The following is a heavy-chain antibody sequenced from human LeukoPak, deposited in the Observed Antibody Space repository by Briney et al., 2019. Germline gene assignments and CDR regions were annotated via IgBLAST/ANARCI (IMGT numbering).Heavy chain of an antibody. CDR2: ISWNSGSI. CDR1: GFTFDDYA. V-gene: IGHV3-9*01. J-gene: IGHJ3*02. D-gene: IGHD2-15*01. CDR3: ALGGYPGSGAFDI. Sequence: GRSLRLSCAASGFTFDDYAMHWVRQAPGKGLEWVSGISWNSGSIGYADSVKGRFTISRDNAKNSLYLQMNSLRAEDTALYYCALGGYPGSGAFDIWGQGTMVTVSS.